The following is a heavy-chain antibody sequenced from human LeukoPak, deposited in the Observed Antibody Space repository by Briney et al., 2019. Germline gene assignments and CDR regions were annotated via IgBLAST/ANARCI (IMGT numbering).Heavy chain of an antibody. CDR3: ARILGEGRAMVRGVMDY. D-gene: IGHD3-10*01. Sequence: PRGSPRVSCVAPGFTFSSYVMKWGCQAPGKGLGWVSYICSSGITIYYAVSVKGRFTISRDNAKNSLYLKMNSLRAEDTAVYYCARILGEGRAMVRGVMDYWGQGTLVTVSS. CDR2: ICSSGITI. CDR1: GFTFSSYV. V-gene: IGHV3-48*03. J-gene: IGHJ4*02.